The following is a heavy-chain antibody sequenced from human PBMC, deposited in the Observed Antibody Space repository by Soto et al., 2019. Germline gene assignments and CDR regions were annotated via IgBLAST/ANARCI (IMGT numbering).Heavy chain of an antibody. Sequence: GGSLRLSCAASGFTFSSYSMNWVRQAPGKGLEWVSSISSSSSYIYYADSVKGRFTISRDNAKNSLYLQMNSLRAEDTAVYYCARDLFSGSCYYFDYWGQGTLVTVSS. CDR3: ARDLFSGSCYYFDY. V-gene: IGHV3-21*01. CDR2: ISSSSSYI. J-gene: IGHJ4*02. D-gene: IGHD1-26*01. CDR1: GFTFSSYS.